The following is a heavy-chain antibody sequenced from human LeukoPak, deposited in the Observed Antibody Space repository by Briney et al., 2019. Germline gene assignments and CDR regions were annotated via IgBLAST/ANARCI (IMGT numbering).Heavy chain of an antibody. D-gene: IGHD6-19*01. CDR3: ARAGRIPVTGTIGGFDY. CDR1: GGSIRSFY. CDR2: ISDSGST. Sequence: SETLSLTCTVSGGSIRSFYWSWIRQPPGKGLEWIGYISDSGSTSYNPSLKSRVTISVDASKSQFSLKLSSVTAADTAVYYCARAGRIPVTGTIGGFDYWGQGTLVTVSS. V-gene: IGHV4-59*01. J-gene: IGHJ4*02.